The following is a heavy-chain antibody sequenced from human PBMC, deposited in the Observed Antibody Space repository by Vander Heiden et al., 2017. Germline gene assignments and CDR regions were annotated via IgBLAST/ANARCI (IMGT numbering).Heavy chain of an antibody. D-gene: IGHD2-21*02. CDR2: ISSSSSTI. Sequence: EVQLVESGGGLVQHGGSLRLSCAASGFTFSSYSMNWVRQAPGKGLEWVSYISSSSSTIYYADSVKGRFTISRDNAKNSLYLQMNSLRAEDTAVYYCARAPFGGDCYSFHYWGQGTLVTVSS. J-gene: IGHJ4*02. CDR3: ARAPFGGDCYSFHY. CDR1: GFTFSSYS. V-gene: IGHV3-48*01.